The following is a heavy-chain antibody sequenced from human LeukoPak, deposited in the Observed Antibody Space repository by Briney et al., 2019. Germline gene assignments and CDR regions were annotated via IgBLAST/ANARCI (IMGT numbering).Heavy chain of an antibody. D-gene: IGHD3-22*01. CDR3: AREENYYDSSGYLNFDY. CDR1: GYTFTSYY. Sequence: GASVKVSCKASGYTFTSYYMHWVRQAPGQGLEWMGIINPSGGSTSYAQKFQGRVTMTRDTSTSTVYMELSSLRSEDTAVYYCAREENYYDSSGYLNFDYWGQGTLVTVSS. CDR2: INPSGGST. V-gene: IGHV1-46*01. J-gene: IGHJ4*02.